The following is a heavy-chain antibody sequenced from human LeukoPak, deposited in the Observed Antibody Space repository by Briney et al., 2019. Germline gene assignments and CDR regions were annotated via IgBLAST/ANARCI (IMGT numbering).Heavy chain of an antibody. CDR3: ATVTVAGSFDY. CDR1: VYTFTSYG. CDR2: ISAYNGNT. V-gene: IGHV1-18*01. J-gene: IGHJ4*02. Sequence: ASVKVSCKASVYTFTSYGISWVRQAPGQGLEWMGWISAYNGNTNYAQKLQGRVTMTTDTSTSTAYMELRSLRSDDTAVYYCATVTVAGSFDYWGQGTLVTVSS. D-gene: IGHD6-19*01.